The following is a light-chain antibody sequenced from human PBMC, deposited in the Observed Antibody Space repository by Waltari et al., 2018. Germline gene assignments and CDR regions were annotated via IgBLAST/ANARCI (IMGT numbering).Light chain of an antibody. Sequence: DIQLTQSPSFRATSVGDRVTIACRASQGIGSYLAWYQQQPGKAPQLLIHAASTLQSGVPSRFSGSGSGTEFTLTISSLQPEDFATYYCQQLNSYPLTFGPGTKVDIK. V-gene: IGKV1-9*01. CDR3: QQLNSYPLT. CDR2: AAS. CDR1: QGIGSY. J-gene: IGKJ3*01.